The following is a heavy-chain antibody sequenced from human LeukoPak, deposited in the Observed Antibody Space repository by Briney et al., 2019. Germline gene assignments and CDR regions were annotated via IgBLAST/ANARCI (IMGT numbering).Heavy chain of an antibody. V-gene: IGHV4-59*08. CDR3: ARHHRTKYCSGGSCYSGWFDP. CDR2: MYYSGAP. Sequence: SESLSLTCPVSGGFISDYSWSWIRQPPGKGLEWIGYMYYSGAPNYNPSLRSRVTISLDPSQNRVSLKLSSVTAADTAVYSCARHHRTKYCSGGSCYSGWFDPWGQGTLVTGSS. J-gene: IGHJ5*02. D-gene: IGHD2-15*01. CDR1: GGFISDYS.